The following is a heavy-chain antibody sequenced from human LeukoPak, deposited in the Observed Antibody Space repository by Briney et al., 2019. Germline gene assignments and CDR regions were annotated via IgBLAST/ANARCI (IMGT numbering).Heavy chain of an antibody. V-gene: IGHV4-39*07. CDR3: ARLLLWFGESLPYYFDY. Sequence: SETLSLTCTVSGGSISSSSYYWGWIRQPPGKGLEWIGRIYYSGSTHYNPSLKSRVTISVDTSKNQFSLKLSSVTAADTAVYYCARLLLWFGESLPYYFDYWGQGTLVTVSS. D-gene: IGHD3-10*01. J-gene: IGHJ4*02. CDR2: IYYSGST. CDR1: GGSISSSSYY.